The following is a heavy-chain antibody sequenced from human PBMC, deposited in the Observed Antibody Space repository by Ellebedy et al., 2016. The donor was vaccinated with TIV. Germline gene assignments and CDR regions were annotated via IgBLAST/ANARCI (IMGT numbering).Heavy chain of an antibody. J-gene: IGHJ5*02. CDR2: TYYRSKWNN. CDR3: ARDQGIEVAAGGWFAP. D-gene: IGHD6-19*01. V-gene: IGHV6-1*01. CDR1: GDSVSSYTAA. Sequence: SETLSLTCAISGDSVSSYTAAWNWIRQSPSRGLEWLGRTYYRSKWNNDYAVSVKSRITINPDTSKNQFSLQLNSVTPEDTAVYYCARDQGIEVAAGGWFAPWGQGTLVTVSS.